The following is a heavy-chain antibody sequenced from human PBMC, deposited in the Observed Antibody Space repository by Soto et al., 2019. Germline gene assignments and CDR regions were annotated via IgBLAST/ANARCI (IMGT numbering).Heavy chain of an antibody. D-gene: IGHD2-15*01. Sequence: QVQLVESGGGVVQPGRSLRLSCAASGFTFSSYGMHWVRQAPGKGLEWVAVIWYDGSNKYYADSVKGRFTISRDNSNNTLYLQMNSLKAEDTAVYYSATEYCSGGRCYYYGMDVWGQGTTVTVSS. CDR3: ATEYCSGGRCYYYGMDV. J-gene: IGHJ6*02. CDR1: GFTFSSYG. CDR2: IWYDGSNK. V-gene: IGHV3-33*01.